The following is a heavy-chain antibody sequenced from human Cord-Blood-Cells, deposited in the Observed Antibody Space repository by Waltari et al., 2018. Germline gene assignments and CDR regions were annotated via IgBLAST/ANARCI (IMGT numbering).Heavy chain of an antibody. J-gene: IGHJ4*02. V-gene: IGHV3-74*01. Sequence: EVQLVESGGGLVQPGGSLRLSCAASGFTFSSYWMHWVRQAPGKGLGWGSRSNSDVRSKSDADAVKGRVTISRDNAKNTLYLQMNSLRAEDTAVYYCARDWNYWGQGTLVTVSS. CDR3: ARDWNY. D-gene: IGHD3-3*01. CDR1: GFTFSSYW. CDR2: SNSDVRSK.